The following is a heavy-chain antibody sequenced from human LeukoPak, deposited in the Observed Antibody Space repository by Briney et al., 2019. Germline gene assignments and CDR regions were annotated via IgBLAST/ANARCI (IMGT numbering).Heavy chain of an antibody. V-gene: IGHV3-74*01. CDR1: GFTFSSYW. J-gene: IGHJ6*02. CDR3: ARELHTSWYGMDV. D-gene: IGHD2-2*01. Sequence: PGGSLRLSCAASGFTFSSYWMHWVRQAPGKGLVWVSRINSDGSSTSYADSVKGRFTISRDNSKNTLYLQMNSLRAEDTAVYYCARELHTSWYGMDVWGQGTTVTVSS. CDR2: INSDGSST.